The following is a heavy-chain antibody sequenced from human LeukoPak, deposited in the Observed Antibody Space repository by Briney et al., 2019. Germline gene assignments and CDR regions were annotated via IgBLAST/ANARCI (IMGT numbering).Heavy chain of an antibody. Sequence: ASVKVSCKASGYTFTSYALHWVRQAPGQRLEWMGWINSGNGNTKYSQEFQGRVTITRDTSASTAYMELSSLRSEDMAVYYCARGGSYSYYNYMDVWGKGTAVTVSS. V-gene: IGHV1-3*03. D-gene: IGHD1-26*01. CDR1: GYTFTSYA. J-gene: IGHJ6*03. CDR2: INSGNGNT. CDR3: ARGGSYSYYNYMDV.